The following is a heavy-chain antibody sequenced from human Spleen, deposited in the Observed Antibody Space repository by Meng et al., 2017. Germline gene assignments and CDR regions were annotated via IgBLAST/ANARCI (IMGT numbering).Heavy chain of an antibody. CDR1: GFPFSIYS. CDR3: ARDKPTGDSYYFDY. D-gene: IGHD7-27*01. CDR2: ISSSSIYK. J-gene: IGHJ4*02. V-gene: IGHV3-21*01. Sequence: GGSLRLSCAASGFPFSIYSMNWVRQAPGKGLGWVSSISSSSIYKYYADSVKGRFTISRDNAKNSLYLQMNILRAEDTAVYYCARDKPTGDSYYFDYWGQGTRVTVAS.